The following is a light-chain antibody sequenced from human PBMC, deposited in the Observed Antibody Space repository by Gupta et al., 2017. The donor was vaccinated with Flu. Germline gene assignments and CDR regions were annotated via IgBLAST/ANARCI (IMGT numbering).Light chain of an antibody. CDR3: QQDSSYPWT. CDR2: KAS. Sequence: PATLSASVGDRATITCRASQSSDSWLAWYQQKPGKAPKLLIYKASKVESGVPSRFSGSGSGTEFTLTISSLQPDDFATYYCQQDSSYPWTFGQGTTVEIK. J-gene: IGKJ1*01. CDR1: QSSDSW. V-gene: IGKV1-5*03.